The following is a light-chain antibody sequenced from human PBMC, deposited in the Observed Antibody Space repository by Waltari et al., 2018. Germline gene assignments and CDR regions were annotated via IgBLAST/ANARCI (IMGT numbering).Light chain of an antibody. V-gene: IGKV1-39*01. CDR2: AAS. Sequence: DFKMTQSPSSLSASVGDRVTITCRASQSISTYLNWYQQKPGKAPNLLIYAASSLQSGVPAMFSGSGSGTDFTLTISSLQPEDFATYYCQQSYSPLTFGGGTKVEIK. J-gene: IGKJ4*01. CDR1: QSISTY. CDR3: QQSYSPLT.